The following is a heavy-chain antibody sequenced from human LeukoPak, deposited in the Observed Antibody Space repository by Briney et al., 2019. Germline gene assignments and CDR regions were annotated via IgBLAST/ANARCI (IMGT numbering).Heavy chain of an antibody. CDR2: IYYSGST. CDR1: GGSISSNTHY. J-gene: IGHJ4*02. Sequence: SETLSLTCTVSGGSISSNTHYWGWIRQPPGKGLEWIGSIYYSGSTYYNPSLKSRVTISVDTSKNQFSLNLSSVTAADTAVYYCARHDYYASGSVHWGQGTLVTVSS. D-gene: IGHD3-10*01. CDR3: ARHDYYASGSVH. V-gene: IGHV4-39*01.